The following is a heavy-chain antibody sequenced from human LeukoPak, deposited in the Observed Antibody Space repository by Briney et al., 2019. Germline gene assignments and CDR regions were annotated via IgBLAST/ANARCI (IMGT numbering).Heavy chain of an antibody. CDR2: ISGGGGNT. D-gene: IGHD3-10*01. V-gene: IGHV3-23*01. CDR1: GFTFSTFA. CDR3: ASQSFGELAY. J-gene: IGHJ4*02. Sequence: SGGSLRLSCAASGFTFSTFAMIWVRQPPGKGLEWVSTISGGGGNTYYADSVKGRFTISRDNSKNTLYLQMNSLRAEDTAVYYCASQSFGELAYWGQGTLVTVSS.